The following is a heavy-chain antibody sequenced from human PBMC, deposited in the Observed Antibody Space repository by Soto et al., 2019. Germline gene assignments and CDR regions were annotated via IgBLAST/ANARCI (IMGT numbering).Heavy chain of an antibody. V-gene: IGHV3-15*01. D-gene: IGHD3-22*01. CDR1: GFTFSNAW. J-gene: IGHJ6*02. CDR2: IKSKTDGGTT. Sequence: AWGSLRLSCAASGFTFSNAWMSWVRQAPGKGLEWVGRIKSKTDGGTTDYAAPVKGRFTISRDDSKNTLYLQMNSLKTEDTAVYYCTTDYYYDSSGPWYGMDVWGQGTTVTAP. CDR3: TTDYYYDSSGPWYGMDV.